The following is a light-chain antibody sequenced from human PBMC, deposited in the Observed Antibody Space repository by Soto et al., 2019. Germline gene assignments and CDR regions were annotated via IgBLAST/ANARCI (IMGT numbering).Light chain of an antibody. CDR3: LQLLLTPTSWT. CDR2: LGS. V-gene: IGKV2-28*01. CDR1: QSLLHSNGYNY. Sequence: DIVMTQSPLSLPVTPGEPASISCRSSQSLLHSNGYNYLDWYLQKPGQSPQLLIYLGSNRASGVPDRVRGSGSGLYFTLKPSRGGGENVGFYYSLQLLLTPTSWTFGQGTQVKI. J-gene: IGKJ1*01.